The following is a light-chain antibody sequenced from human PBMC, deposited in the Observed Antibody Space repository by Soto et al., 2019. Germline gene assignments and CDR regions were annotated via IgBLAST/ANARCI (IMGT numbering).Light chain of an antibody. J-gene: IGKJ1*01. V-gene: IGKV3-15*01. Sequence: EIVVTQSPATLSVSPWGRATLSCRASQTISGTLAWYQQKPGQAPRLLIHGASTRAPGFPARFSGRGSGTDFTLTISSLQSEDFAVYYCQQYDNWPWTFGQGTKVDIK. CDR3: QQYDNWPWT. CDR2: GAS. CDR1: QTISGT.